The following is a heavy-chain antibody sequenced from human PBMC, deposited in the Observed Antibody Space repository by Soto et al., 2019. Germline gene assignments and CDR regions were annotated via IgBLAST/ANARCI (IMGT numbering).Heavy chain of an antibody. CDR2: IYHSGGT. J-gene: IGHJ4*02. V-gene: IGHV4-59*01. D-gene: IGHD6-13*01. CDR1: GASMTSNY. CDR3: AGHAGYFAPVDH. Sequence: QVQLQESGPRLVKPSETLSLTCTVSGASMTSNYWSGIGQTPTKGLEWIGFIYHSGGTNVHPSLKSRVTLSVDNSKNQISLRLSSVTAADTAVYYCAGHAGYFAPVDHWGQGTPVIVSP.